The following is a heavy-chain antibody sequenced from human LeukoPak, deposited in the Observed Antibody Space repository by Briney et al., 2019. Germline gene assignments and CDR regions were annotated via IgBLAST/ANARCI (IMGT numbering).Heavy chain of an antibody. CDR2: IYYSGST. V-gene: IGHV4-59*01. CDR1: GGSISSYH. Sequence: SETLSLTCTVSGGSISSYHWSWIRQPPGKGLEWIGYIYYSGSTNYNPSLKSRVIISVDTSKNQFSLKLSSVTATDTAVYYCARGRSGGTEGLLGYWGQGTLVTVSS. CDR3: ARGRSGGTEGLLGY. D-gene: IGHD3-3*01. J-gene: IGHJ4*02.